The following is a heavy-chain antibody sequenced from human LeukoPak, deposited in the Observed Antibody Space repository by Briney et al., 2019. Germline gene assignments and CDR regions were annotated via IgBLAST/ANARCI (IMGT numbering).Heavy chain of an antibody. D-gene: IGHD3-10*01. CDR2: ISAYNGNT. V-gene: IGHV1-18*01. J-gene: IGHJ4*02. Sequence: ASVKVSCKASGYTFTSYGISWVRQAPGRGLEWMGWISAYNGNTNYAQKLQGRVTMTTDTSTSTAYMELRSLRSDDTAVYYCARVFFGARAFDYWGQGTLVTVSS. CDR1: GYTFTSYG. CDR3: ARVFFGARAFDY.